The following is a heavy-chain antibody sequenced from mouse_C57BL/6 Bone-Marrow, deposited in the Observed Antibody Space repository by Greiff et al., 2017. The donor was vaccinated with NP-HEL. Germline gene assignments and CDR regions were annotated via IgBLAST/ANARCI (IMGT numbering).Heavy chain of an antibody. CDR1: GYTFTSYW. CDR2: IDPSDSYT. J-gene: IGHJ4*01. Sequence: QVQLQQPGAELVRPGTSVKLSCKASGYTFTSYWMHWVKQRPGQGLEWIGVIDPSDSYTNYNQKFKGKATLTVDTSSSTAYMQLSSLTSEDSAVYYCIYGNYAKDYWGQGTSVTVSS. CDR3: IYGNYAKDY. D-gene: IGHD2-1*01. V-gene: IGHV1-59*01.